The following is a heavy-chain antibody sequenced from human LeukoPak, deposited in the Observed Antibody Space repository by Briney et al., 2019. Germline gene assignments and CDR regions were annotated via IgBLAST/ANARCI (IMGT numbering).Heavy chain of an antibody. D-gene: IGHD3-22*01. CDR3: AREHYDSSGYPVYYYYGMDV. V-gene: IGHV1-18*01. CDR2: ISAYNGNT. J-gene: IGHJ6*02. Sequence: ASVKVSCKASGYTFTSYGISWVRQAPGQGLEWMGWISAYNGNTSYAQKLQGRVTMTTDTSTSTAYMELRSLRSDDTAVYYCAREHYDSSGYPVYYYYGMDVWGQGTTVTVSS. CDR1: GYTFTSYG.